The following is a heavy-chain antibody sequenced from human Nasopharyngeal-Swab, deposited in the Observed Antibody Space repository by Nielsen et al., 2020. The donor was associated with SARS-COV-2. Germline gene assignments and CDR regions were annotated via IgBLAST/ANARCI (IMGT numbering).Heavy chain of an antibody. CDR2: IHYGGTT. J-gene: IGHJ6*04. CDR3: TRDSIYYNYKDV. V-gene: IGHV4-39*07. Sequence: WIRQPPGKGLEWIGSIHYGGTTYYNSSLKRRVTISIDTSESQLSLNLYSVTAADTADYYCTRDSIYYNYKDVWGTGTTVTVSS. D-gene: IGHD3-16*01.